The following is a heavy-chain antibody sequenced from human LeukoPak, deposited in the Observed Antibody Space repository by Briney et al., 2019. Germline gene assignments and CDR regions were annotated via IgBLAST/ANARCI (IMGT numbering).Heavy chain of an antibody. Sequence: GASVKVSCKASGYTFTSYYMYWVRQAPGQGLECMGIINPSGGSTSYAQKFQGRITVTRDTSTSTVYMELSSLRSEDTAVYYCARGTAFDSWLRPFGYWGQGTLVTVSS. CDR3: ARGTAFDSWLRPFGY. J-gene: IGHJ4*02. CDR2: INPSGGST. V-gene: IGHV1-46*01. CDR1: GYTFTSYY. D-gene: IGHD5-12*01.